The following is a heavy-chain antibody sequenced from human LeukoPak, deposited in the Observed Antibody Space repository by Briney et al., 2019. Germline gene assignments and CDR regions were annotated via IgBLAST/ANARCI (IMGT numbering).Heavy chain of an antibody. Sequence: GGSLRLSCAASRFAFSSYAMSWVRQAPGKGLEWVSGISDNGGSTYYADSMRGRFTISRDNSKNTLFLQMNSLRAEDTAVYYCAKTSIVVVNFFDYWGQGTLVTVSS. V-gene: IGHV3-23*01. CDR1: RFAFSSYA. CDR3: AKTSIVVVNFFDY. J-gene: IGHJ4*02. D-gene: IGHD3-22*01. CDR2: ISDNGGST.